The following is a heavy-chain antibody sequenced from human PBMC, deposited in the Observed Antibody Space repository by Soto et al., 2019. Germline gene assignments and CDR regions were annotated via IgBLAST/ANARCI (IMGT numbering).Heavy chain of an antibody. CDR3: ARHHGPTTSENWFDP. CDR2: ISTYSGDT. V-gene: IGHV1-18*01. D-gene: IGHD5-12*01. CDR1: GYTFFTYD. Sequence: ASVKVSCKASGYTFFTYDISWVRQAPGQGLEWMGWISTYSGDTKYAQKFQGRVTMTTDTSTTTAYLELRSLRSDNTAVYYCARHHGPTTSENWFDPWGQGTLVTVSS. J-gene: IGHJ5*02.